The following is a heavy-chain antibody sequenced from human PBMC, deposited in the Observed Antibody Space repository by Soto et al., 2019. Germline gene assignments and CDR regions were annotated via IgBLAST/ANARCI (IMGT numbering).Heavy chain of an antibody. V-gene: IGHV3-23*01. Sequence: GGSLRLSCAASGFTFSSYAMSWVRQAPGKGLEWVSAISGSGGSTYNADSVKGRFTNSSDNSKNTLYLKMNSLRAEDTAVYYCAKDKVGATFPDAFDIWGQGTMVTVSS. CDR2: ISGSGGST. J-gene: IGHJ3*02. CDR3: AKDKVGATFPDAFDI. CDR1: GFTFSSYA. D-gene: IGHD1-26*01.